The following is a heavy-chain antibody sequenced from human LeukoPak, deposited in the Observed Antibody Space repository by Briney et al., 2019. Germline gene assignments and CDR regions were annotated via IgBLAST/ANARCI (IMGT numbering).Heavy chain of an antibody. V-gene: IGHV4-4*02. D-gene: IGHD3-22*01. CDR3: ARVPPYDSSGYYTDDAFDI. Sequence: SETLSLTCAVSGGSISSSNWWSWVRQPPGKGLEWIGEIYHSGSTNYNPSLKSRVTISVDKSKNQFSLKLSSVTAADTAVYYCARVPPYDSSGYYTDDAFDIWGQGTMVTVSS. CDR2: IYHSGST. CDR1: GGSISSSNW. J-gene: IGHJ3*02.